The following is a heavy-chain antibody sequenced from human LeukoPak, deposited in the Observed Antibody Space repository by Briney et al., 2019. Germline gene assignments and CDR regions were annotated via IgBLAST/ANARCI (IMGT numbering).Heavy chain of an antibody. V-gene: IGHV1-2*02. Sequence: ASVKVSCKASGYTFTGYYMHWVRQAPGQGLEWMGWINPNSGGTNYAQKFQGRVTMTRDTSISTAYMELSRLRSDDTAVYYCARVGDSSSWYEGREAFDIWGQGTMVTVSS. D-gene: IGHD6-13*01. CDR1: GYTFTGYY. CDR2: INPNSGGT. CDR3: ARVGDSSSWYEGREAFDI. J-gene: IGHJ3*02.